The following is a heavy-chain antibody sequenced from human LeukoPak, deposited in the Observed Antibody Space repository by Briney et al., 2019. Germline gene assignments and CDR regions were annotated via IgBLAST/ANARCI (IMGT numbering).Heavy chain of an antibody. D-gene: IGHD3-9*01. Sequence: ASVKVSCKASGYTFTDYYMHWVRQAPGQGLEWMGRIIPIFGTPDYAQKFQGRVTITADESTSTAYMELSRLRFEDTAVYYCARQGYTNNLGGYFGDKDDGFDLWGQGTMVTVSS. CDR1: GYTFTDYY. V-gene: IGHV1-69*13. J-gene: IGHJ3*01. CDR2: IIPIFGTP. CDR3: ARQGYTNNLGGYFGDKDDGFDL.